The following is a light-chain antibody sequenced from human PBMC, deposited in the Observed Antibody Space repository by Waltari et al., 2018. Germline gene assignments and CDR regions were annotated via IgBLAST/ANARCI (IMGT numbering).Light chain of an antibody. CDR1: SFNIGSNS. V-gene: IGLV1-47*01. J-gene: IGLJ3*02. CDR2: GNH. CDR3: ATWDDSLGGLWV. Sequence: QSVLTQPPSASGTPGQRVTISCSGSSFNIGSNSVHWYQQLPGTAPKLLMYGNHPRPSGVPDRFAGSKSGTSASLAISGLRSEDEAIYYCATWDDSLGGLWVFGGGTKVTVL.